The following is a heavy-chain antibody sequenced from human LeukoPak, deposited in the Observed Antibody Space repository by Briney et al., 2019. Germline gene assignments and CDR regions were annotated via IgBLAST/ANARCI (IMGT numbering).Heavy chain of an antibody. J-gene: IGHJ3*02. CDR2: RKEDGSEE. Sequence: PGGSLRLSCAASGFKFSDFWMTWVRQTPGKGLEWVANRKEDGSEEYHVDSVKGRFTISRDNTKSSLYLQMNSLRAEDTAVYYCARAMIVVETTYAFDIWGQGTMVTVSS. D-gene: IGHD3-22*01. V-gene: IGHV3-7*01. CDR1: GFKFSDFW. CDR3: ARAMIVVETTYAFDI.